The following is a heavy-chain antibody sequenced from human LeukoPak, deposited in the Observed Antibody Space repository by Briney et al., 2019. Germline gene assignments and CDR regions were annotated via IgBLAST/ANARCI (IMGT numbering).Heavy chain of an antibody. D-gene: IGHD6-13*01. V-gene: IGHV4-59*01. Sequence: SETLSLTCTVSGGSISSYYWSWIRQPPGKGLEWIGYIYYTGSTNYNPSLKSRVTISVDTSKNQFSLKLSSVTAADTAVYYCARAYGSSFAGFDYWGQGTLVTVSS. J-gene: IGHJ4*02. CDR1: GGSISSYY. CDR2: IYYTGST. CDR3: ARAYGSSFAGFDY.